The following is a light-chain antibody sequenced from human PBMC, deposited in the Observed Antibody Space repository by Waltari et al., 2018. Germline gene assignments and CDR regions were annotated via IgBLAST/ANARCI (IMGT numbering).Light chain of an antibody. CDR3: CSYAGSITFWV. Sequence: QSALTQPRSVSGSPGQSVTISCTGTSNDVAGYNYVSWYQHHPGQAPKLIIYDVTKRPSGVPDRFSASKSDNTASLTISGLQAEDEADYYCCSYAGSITFWVFGGGTKLTVL. V-gene: IGLV2-11*01. CDR1: SNDVAGYNY. J-gene: IGLJ3*02. CDR2: DVT.